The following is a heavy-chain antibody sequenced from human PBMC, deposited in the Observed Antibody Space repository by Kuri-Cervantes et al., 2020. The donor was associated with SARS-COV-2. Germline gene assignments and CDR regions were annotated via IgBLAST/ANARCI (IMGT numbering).Heavy chain of an antibody. CDR2: IIQIFGIT. Sequence: SVKVSCKTSGGTFNNYAMSWARQAPGQGLEWMGGIIQIFGITNYAQKFQGRLTLTADESSATAYMELSSLDSEDTAVYYCAATDDNRVSGDYYWGQGSRVTVSS. D-gene: IGHD3-10*01. CDR3: AATDDNRVSGDYY. V-gene: IGHV1-69*13. J-gene: IGHJ4*02. CDR1: GGTFNNYA.